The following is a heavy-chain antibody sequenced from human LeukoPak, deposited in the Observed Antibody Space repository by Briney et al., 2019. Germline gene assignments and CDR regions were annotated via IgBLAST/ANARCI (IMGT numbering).Heavy chain of an antibody. Sequence: PSETLSLTCTVSGGSISTSYWSSIRQPPGKRLEWIGYISYSGSTNYNPSLKSRVTISVDTSKNHFSLKLSSVTAADTAVYYCARQGGSGWNDFDYWGQGTLVTVSS. CDR3: ARQGGSGWNDFDY. D-gene: IGHD6-19*01. V-gene: IGHV4-59*08. CDR2: ISYSGST. CDR1: GGSISTSY. J-gene: IGHJ4*02.